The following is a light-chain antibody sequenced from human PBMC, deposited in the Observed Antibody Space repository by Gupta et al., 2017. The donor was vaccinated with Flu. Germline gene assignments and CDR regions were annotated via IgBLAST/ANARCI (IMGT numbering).Light chain of an antibody. J-gene: IGKJ2*01. CDR3: QQGYSSAPYT. CDR2: SAS. Sequence: DRITITCRASRSISTVVNWYQHRPGKAPILLIYSASKLQSGVPLRFTGSGSGTTFTLTISSLQPEDFATYYCQQGYSSAPYTFGQGTTVEIK. CDR1: RSISTV. V-gene: IGKV1-39*01.